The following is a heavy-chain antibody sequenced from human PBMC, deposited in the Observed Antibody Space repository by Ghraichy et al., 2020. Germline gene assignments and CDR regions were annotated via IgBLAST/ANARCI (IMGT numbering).Heavy chain of an antibody. CDR2: INHSGST. CDR3: ARGKGYSYMDV. V-gene: IGHV4-34*01. Sequence: SETLSLTCAVYGGSFSGYYWSWIRQPPGKGLEWIGEINHSGSTNYNPSLKSRVTISVDTSKNQFSLKLSSVTAADMAVYYCARGKGYSYMDVWGKGTTVTVSS. J-gene: IGHJ6*03. CDR1: GGSFSGYY.